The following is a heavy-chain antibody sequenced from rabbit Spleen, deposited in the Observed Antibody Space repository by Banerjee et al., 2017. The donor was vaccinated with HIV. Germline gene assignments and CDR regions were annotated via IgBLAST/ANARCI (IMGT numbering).Heavy chain of an antibody. CDR3: ARDAAGREDFNL. CDR1: GLDFSTNYW. Sequence: QEQLEESGRDLVKPGASLTLTCKASGLDFSTNYWICWVRQAPGKGLEWIACIDVTKSGTTYYASWAKGRFTLSKTSSTTVDLKMTSLTAADTATYFCARDAAGREDFNLWGQGTLVTVS. V-gene: IGHV1S45*01. CDR2: IDVTKSGTT. J-gene: IGHJ4*01. D-gene: IGHD4-2*01.